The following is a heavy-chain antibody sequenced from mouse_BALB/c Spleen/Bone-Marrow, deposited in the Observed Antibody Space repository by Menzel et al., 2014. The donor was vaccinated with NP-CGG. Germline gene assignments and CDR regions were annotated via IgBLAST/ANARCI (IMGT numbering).Heavy chain of an antibody. CDR2: INPSTTYS. D-gene: IGHD2-14*01. CDR1: GYTFTSYW. J-gene: IGHJ2*01. Sequence: QVQLQQSGAELAKPGASVKMSCKASGYTFTSYWLHWVKQRPGQGLEWIGYINPSTTYSAYNQKFKDKATLTADKSSSTACMQLSSLTSEDSAVYYCAVYYRYDCFDYWGQGTTLTVSS. V-gene: IGHV1-7*01. CDR3: AVYYRYDCFDY.